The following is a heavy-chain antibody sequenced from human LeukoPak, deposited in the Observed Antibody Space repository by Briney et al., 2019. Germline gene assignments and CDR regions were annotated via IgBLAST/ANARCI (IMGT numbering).Heavy chain of an antibody. D-gene: IGHD3-10*01. J-gene: IGHJ4*02. CDR3: ARVASGSYYNFDY. CDR2: INPNSGGT. V-gene: IGHV1-2*04. Sequence: ASVTVSCKASGYTFTGYYMHWVRQAPGQGLAWMGWINPNSGGTNYAQKFQGWVTMTRDTSISTAYMELSRLRSDDTAVYYCARVASGSYYNFDYWGQGTLVTVSS. CDR1: GYTFTGYY.